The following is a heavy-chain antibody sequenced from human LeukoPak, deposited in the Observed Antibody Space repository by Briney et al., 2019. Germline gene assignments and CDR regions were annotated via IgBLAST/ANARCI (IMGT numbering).Heavy chain of an antibody. Sequence: ASVKVSCKASGYTFTSYAVHWVRQAARQRPEWLGKIKTGDGTTEISEKFQGRVTFSRDSDATIAYMELSSLTSEDTGIYYCARVALGGYSSSPLEHWGQGTLVTVSS. V-gene: IGHV1-3*04. CDR1: GYTFTSYA. CDR3: ARVALGGYSSSPLEH. J-gene: IGHJ4*02. CDR2: IKTGDGTT. D-gene: IGHD6-13*01.